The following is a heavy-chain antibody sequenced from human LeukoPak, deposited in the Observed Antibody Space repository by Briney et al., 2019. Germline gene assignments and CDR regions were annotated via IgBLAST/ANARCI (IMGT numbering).Heavy chain of an antibody. D-gene: IGHD6-13*01. CDR3: ARKSRRWLSSDY. J-gene: IGHJ4*02. CDR2: IFPSGST. Sequence: PSETLSLTCTVSGISISSNHWWSWVRQSPGKGLEWIGEIFPSGSTNSNASLKSRVTISVDKSKNHFSLKLNSVTAADTAVYYCARKSRRWLSSDYWGQGTLVTVSS. CDR1: GISISSNHW. V-gene: IGHV4-4*02.